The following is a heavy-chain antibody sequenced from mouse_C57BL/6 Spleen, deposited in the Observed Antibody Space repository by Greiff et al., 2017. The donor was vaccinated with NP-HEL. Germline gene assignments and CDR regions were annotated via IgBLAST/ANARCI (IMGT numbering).Heavy chain of an antibody. Sequence: EVKLVESGGGLVKPGGSLKLSCAASGFTFSRYTMSWVSQTPEKRLEWVATISGGGGNTSYPDSVTGRSTFSRAPAMHTPYLQMRSLRSEDTAFDYCARHRVGGAGHAMDYWGQGTSGTVSS. D-gene: IGHD3-2*02. J-gene: IGHJ4*01. CDR2: ISGGGGNT. CDR1: GFTFSRYT. V-gene: IGHV5-9*01. CDR3: ARHRVGGAGHAMDY.